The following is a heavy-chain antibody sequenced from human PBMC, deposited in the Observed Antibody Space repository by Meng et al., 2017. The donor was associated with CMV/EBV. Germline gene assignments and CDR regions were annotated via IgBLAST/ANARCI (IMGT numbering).Heavy chain of an antibody. CDR1: GFLFTICV. J-gene: IGHJ4*02. CDR3: ARGGASSGYDLIDY. CDR2: ISAYNGNT. V-gene: IGHV1-18*01. D-gene: IGHD5-12*01. Sequence: VRLFGAGATGKQPGVSVKVSVKAYGFLFTICVIRWLRQAPGKWPGWMGWISAYNGNTNYAEKLHGRVTMTTETSTSTAYMELRSLISDETAVYYGARGGASSGYDLIDYWGQGTLVTVSS.